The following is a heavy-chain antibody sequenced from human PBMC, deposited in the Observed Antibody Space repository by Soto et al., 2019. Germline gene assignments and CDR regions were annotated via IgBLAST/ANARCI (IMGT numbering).Heavy chain of an antibody. V-gene: IGHV4-59*12. J-gene: IGHJ3*02. Sequence: SETLSLTCTVSGGSISSYYWSWIRKPPGKGLEWIGYIYYSGRTNYNPSLKSRVTISVDTSKNQFSLKMSSVTAADTALYFCARVERGTATTVVDAFDIWGPGTMVTVSS. D-gene: IGHD1-1*01. CDR1: GGSISSYY. CDR2: IYYSGRT. CDR3: ARVERGTATTVVDAFDI.